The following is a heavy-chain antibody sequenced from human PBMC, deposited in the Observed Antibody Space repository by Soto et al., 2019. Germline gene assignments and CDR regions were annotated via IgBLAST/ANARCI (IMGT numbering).Heavy chain of an antibody. D-gene: IGHD1-26*01. CDR2: IYYSGAT. Sequence: QVQLQESGPGLVKPSQTLSLTCTVSGDSINSADHFWTWIRQKPGKGLEWIGYIYYSGATYYDPSLMLGFSCSLDRSKNFFSLELRSVPAANSAVSYGPTTTGPYPFASAYWGQGPLVTFPS. CDR1: GDSINSADHF. J-gene: IGHJ4*02. CDR3: PTTTGPYPFASAY. V-gene: IGHV4-31*03.